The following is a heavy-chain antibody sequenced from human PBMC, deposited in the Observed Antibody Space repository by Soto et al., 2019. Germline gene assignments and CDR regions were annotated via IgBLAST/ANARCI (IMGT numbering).Heavy chain of an antibody. Sequence: EVQLVESGGGLVKPGGSLRLSCAVSGFIFSRYSMNWVRQAPGKGLEWVSSIGTSGSYIYDTDSVKGRFTISRYNTKDSLYLQMNSLRAEDTAIYYYARGSAFIGLDYWGQGTPVTVSS. D-gene: IGHD1-26*01. CDR2: IGTSGSYI. J-gene: IGHJ4*02. CDR1: GFIFSRYS. V-gene: IGHV3-21*01. CDR3: ARGSAFIGLDY.